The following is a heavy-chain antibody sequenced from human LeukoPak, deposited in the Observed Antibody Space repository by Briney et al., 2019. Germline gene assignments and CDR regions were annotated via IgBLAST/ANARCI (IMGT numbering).Heavy chain of an antibody. CDR2: IYSSGTT. CDR3: ARHVMRNHPGGSSYTNAFDT. V-gene: IGHV4-59*08. J-gene: IGHJ3*02. CDR1: GGSISGLY. D-gene: IGHD2-8*02. Sequence: SETLSPTCTVSGGSISGLYWSWIRQPPGKGLEWIGFIYSSGTTYYNPSLKSRVTIVVETSSNQFSLRVRSVTAADTAVYYCARHVMRNHPGGSSYTNAFDTWGHGTPVSVSS.